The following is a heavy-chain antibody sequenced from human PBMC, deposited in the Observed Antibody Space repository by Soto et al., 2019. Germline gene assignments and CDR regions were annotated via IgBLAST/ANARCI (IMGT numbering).Heavy chain of an antibody. CDR2: IIPILGIA. V-gene: IGHV1-69*02. CDR3: ARVSHGWFDP. Sequence: ASVKVSCKASAGTFSSYSISWVRQAPGQGLEWMGRIIPILGIANYAQKFQGRVTITADKSTSTAYMELSSLRSEDTAVYYCARVSHGWFDPWGQGTLVTVSS. CDR1: AGTFSSYS. J-gene: IGHJ5*02.